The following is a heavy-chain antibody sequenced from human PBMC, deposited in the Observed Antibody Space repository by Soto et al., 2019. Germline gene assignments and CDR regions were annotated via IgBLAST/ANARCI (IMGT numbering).Heavy chain of an antibody. CDR3: ARGKWFDP. Sequence: PSETLSLTCAVHGGSFSGDDWSWIRQPPGKGLEWIGKINHTGNTSYNPSLKSRLSISVDSSKNQFSLTLSSVTAADTGLYYCARGKWFDPWGQGTLVTVSS. V-gene: IGHV4-34*01. J-gene: IGHJ5*02. CDR1: GGSFSGDD. CDR2: INHTGNT.